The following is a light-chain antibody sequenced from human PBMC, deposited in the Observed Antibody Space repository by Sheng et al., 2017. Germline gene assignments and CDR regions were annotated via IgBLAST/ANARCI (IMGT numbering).Light chain of an antibody. CDR1: QSISTSY. CDR3: QQYGTSVRT. Sequence: EIVLTQSPGTLSLSPGERATLSCRASQSISTSYLAWYQQKPGQAPRLLIHSTSNRATGIPDRFSGSGSGTDFTLTISRLEPEDFAVYYCQQYGTSVRTFGGGTNVE. V-gene: IGKV3-20*01. CDR2: STS. J-gene: IGKJ4*01.